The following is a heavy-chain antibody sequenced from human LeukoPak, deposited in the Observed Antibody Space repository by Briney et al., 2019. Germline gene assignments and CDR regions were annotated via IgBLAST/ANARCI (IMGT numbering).Heavy chain of an antibody. V-gene: IGHV3-21*01. Sequence: NTGGSLRLSCAASGIPFSYHSMNWVRQAPGKGLEWVSSISSTTSYIYYADSVKGRFTISRDNAKNSLYLQMNSLRAEDTAVYYCVGGNRDYPRRDAFDIWGQGTMVTVSS. CDR1: GIPFSYHS. D-gene: IGHD4-17*01. CDR3: VGGNRDYPRRDAFDI. J-gene: IGHJ3*02. CDR2: ISSTTSYI.